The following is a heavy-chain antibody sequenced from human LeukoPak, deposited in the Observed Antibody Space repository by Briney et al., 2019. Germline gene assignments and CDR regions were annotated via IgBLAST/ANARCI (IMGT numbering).Heavy chain of an antibody. CDR2: IIPILGTA. Sequence: WASVKVSCKASGGTFSSYAISWVRQAPGQGLEWMGGIIPILGTANYAQKFQGRVTITADKSTSTAYMELSSLRSEDTAVYYCARGGSGSYFSRYYYYGMDVWGKGTTVTVSS. CDR3: ARGGSGSYFSRYYYYGMDV. D-gene: IGHD3-10*01. V-gene: IGHV1-69*10. J-gene: IGHJ6*04. CDR1: GGTFSSYA.